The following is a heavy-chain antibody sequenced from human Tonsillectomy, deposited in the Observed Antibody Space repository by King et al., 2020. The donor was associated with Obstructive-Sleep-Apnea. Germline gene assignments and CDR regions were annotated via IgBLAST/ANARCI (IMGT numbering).Heavy chain of an antibody. CDR1: GFTFSNAW. CDR2: IKSKTDGGTT. D-gene: IGHD3-3*01. CDR3: TTSPDLEWLLYSDY. V-gene: IGHV3-15*01. J-gene: IGHJ4*02. Sequence: VQLVESGGGLVKPGGSLRLSCAVSGFTFSNAWMSWVRQAPGKGLEWVGRIKSKTDGGTTDYAAPVKGRFTISRDDSKNTLYLQMNSLKTEDTAVYHCTTSPDLEWLLYSDYWGQGTLVTVSS.